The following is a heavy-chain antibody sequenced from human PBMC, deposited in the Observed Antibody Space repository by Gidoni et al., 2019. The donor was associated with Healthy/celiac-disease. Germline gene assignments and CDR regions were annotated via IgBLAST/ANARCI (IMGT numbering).Heavy chain of an antibody. J-gene: IGHJ3*02. CDR2: IRYDGSNK. Sequence: QVQLVESGGGVVQPGGSLRLSCAAAGFPFSSYGMHWVRQAPGKGVEWVAFIRYDGSNKYYADSVKGRFTISRDNSKNTLYLQMNSLRAEDTAVYYCAKDLRHYDSSGSNAFDIWGQGTMVTVSS. V-gene: IGHV3-30*02. D-gene: IGHD3-22*01. CDR1: GFPFSSYG. CDR3: AKDLRHYDSSGSNAFDI.